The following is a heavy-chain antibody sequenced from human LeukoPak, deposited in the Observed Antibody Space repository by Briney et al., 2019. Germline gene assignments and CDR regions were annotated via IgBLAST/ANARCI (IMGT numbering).Heavy chain of an antibody. CDR3: ARHIRYYDFWSGHYAFDI. CDR2: IYYSGNT. Sequence: SETLSLTCTVSGGSISGYYWSWIRQPPGKGLEWIGYIYYSGNTNYSPSLSGRVTISVDTSKNQFSLKLSSVTAADTAVYYCARHIRYYDFWSGHYAFDIWGQGTMVTVSS. D-gene: IGHD3-3*01. J-gene: IGHJ3*02. V-gene: IGHV4-59*08. CDR1: GGSISGYY.